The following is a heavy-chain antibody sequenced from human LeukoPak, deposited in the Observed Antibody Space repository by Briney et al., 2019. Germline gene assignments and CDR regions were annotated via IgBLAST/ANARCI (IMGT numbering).Heavy chain of an antibody. V-gene: IGHV3-23*01. CDR1: GFAFSSYA. D-gene: IGHD5-12*01. CDR3: ALIVATMGNFDY. Sequence: GGSLRLSCAASGFAFSSYAMSWVRQAPGKGLEWVSAISGSGGSTYYADSVKGRFTISRDNSKNTLYLQMNSLRAEDTAVYYCALIVATMGNFDYWGQGTLVTVSS. CDR2: ISGSGGST. J-gene: IGHJ4*02.